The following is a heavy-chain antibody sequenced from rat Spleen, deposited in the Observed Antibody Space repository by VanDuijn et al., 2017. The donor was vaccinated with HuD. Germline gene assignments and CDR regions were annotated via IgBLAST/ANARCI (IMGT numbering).Heavy chain of an antibody. J-gene: IGHJ1*01. D-gene: IGHD1-11*01. CDR2: IYGGNGGT. CDR1: GYTFSSYY. Sequence: EVQLQQSGAELVKPGASVKLSCKTSGYTFSSYYMSWLKQMPGQNIEWIGNIYGGNGGTHYNQKFKGKATLTVDQSSNTAYMDLSSLTSEDSAVYFCAREVGGDWYLDFWGPGTMVTVSS. V-gene: IGHV1-31*01. CDR3: AREVGGDWYLDF.